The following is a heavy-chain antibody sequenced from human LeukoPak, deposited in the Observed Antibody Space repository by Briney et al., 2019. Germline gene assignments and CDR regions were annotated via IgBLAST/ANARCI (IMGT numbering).Heavy chain of an antibody. CDR3: ARHLEFCGGGSCSVPDY. V-gene: IGHV5-51*01. Sequence: GESLKISCKGLGSRFTNYWIGWVRQMPGKGLERMGIIYPGDSETRYSPSFQGQVTISADKSITTAYLQWSSLKASDTAMYYCARHLEFCGGGSCSVPDYWGQGTLVTVSS. CDR1: GSRFTNYW. J-gene: IGHJ4*02. CDR2: IYPGDSET. D-gene: IGHD2-15*01.